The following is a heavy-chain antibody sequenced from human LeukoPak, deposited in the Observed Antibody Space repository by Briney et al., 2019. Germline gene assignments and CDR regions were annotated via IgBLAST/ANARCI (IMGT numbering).Heavy chain of an antibody. V-gene: IGHV4-59*01. J-gene: IGHJ6*03. CDR1: GGSISSYY. CDR3: ARVPGGDYVRYYYYYYMDV. Sequence: SETLSLTCTVSGGSISSYYRSWIRQPPGKGLEWIGYIYYSGSTNYNPSLKSRVTISVDTSKNQFSLKLSSVTAADTAVYYCARVPGGDYVRYYYYYYMDVWGKGTTVTVSS. D-gene: IGHD4-17*01. CDR2: IYYSGST.